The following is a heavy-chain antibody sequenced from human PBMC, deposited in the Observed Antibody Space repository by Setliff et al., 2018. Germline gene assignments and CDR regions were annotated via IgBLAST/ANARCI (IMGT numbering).Heavy chain of an antibody. CDR2: IKQDGSDK. CDR3: AKCGPLAWSSSEGFHS. D-gene: IGHD3-3*01. J-gene: IGHJ4*02. V-gene: IGHV3-7*03. Sequence: GGSLRLSCAASGFIFSTYWMSWVRQAPGKGLEWVANIKQDGSDKYYVDSVKGRFTISRDNSKNTLYLQMNSLRADGTAVYYCAKCGPLAWSSSEGFHSWGQGTLVTVSS. CDR1: GFIFSTYW.